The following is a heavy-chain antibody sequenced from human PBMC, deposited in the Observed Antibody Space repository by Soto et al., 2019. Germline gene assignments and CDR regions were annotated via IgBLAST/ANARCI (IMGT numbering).Heavy chain of an antibody. J-gene: IGHJ6*03. CDR2: ISGSGGST. CDR3: ANPPLHMRNIGPGYYYYMDV. D-gene: IGHD2-15*01. V-gene: IGHV3-23*01. CDR1: GFTFSSYA. Sequence: GGSLRLSCAASGFTFSSYAMSWVRQAPGKGLEWVSAISGSGGSTYYADSVKGRFTISRDNSKNTLYLQMNSLRAEDTDVYYCANPPLHMRNIGPGYYYYMDVWGKGTTVTVSS.